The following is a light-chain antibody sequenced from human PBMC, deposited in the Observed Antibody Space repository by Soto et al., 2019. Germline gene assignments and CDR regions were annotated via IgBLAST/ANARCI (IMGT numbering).Light chain of an antibody. CDR2: AAS. J-gene: IGKJ4*01. CDR1: QGISRY. V-gene: IGKV1-9*01. Sequence: IQLNQSPSALSAYMGDSVTITCRASQGISRYLSWYQQKPGRAPKLLISAASTLQSGVPARFSGSGSGTDFTLTISSLEPEDFAVYYCQQRYNWPLTFGGGTKVDIK. CDR3: QQRYNWPLT.